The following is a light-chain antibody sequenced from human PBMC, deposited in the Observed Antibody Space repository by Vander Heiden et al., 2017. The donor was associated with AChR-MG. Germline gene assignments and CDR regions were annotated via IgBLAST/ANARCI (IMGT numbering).Light chain of an antibody. J-gene: IGKJ1*01. Sequence: DIQMTQSPSTLSASVGDKFTITCRASQSISSWLAWYQQKPGKAPKLLIYDASRLDSGVPSKFSGSGSGTEFTLTISSLQPDDFATYYCQQYNSYWTFGQGTKVEIK. CDR2: DAS. CDR3: QQYNSYWT. V-gene: IGKV1-5*01. CDR1: QSISSW.